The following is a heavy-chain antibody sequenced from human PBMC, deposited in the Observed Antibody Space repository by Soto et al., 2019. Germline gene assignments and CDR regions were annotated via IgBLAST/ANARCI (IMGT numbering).Heavy chain of an antibody. CDR2: INHSGST. CDR3: ARGGYDTTIDY. D-gene: IGHD6-13*01. J-gene: IGHJ4*02. Sequence: QVQLQQWGAGLLKPSETLSLTCAVYGGSFSGYYWSWIRQPPGKGLEWIGEINHSGSTNYNPSLKRRVTISVDTSKNQFSLKLSSVTAADTAVYYCARGGYDTTIDYWGQGTLVTVSS. V-gene: IGHV4-34*01. CDR1: GGSFSGYY.